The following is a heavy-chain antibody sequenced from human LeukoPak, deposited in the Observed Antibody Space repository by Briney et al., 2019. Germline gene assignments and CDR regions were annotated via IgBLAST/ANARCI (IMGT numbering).Heavy chain of an antibody. Sequence: LETLSLTCSVSGASFSTYYWGWIRRPAGKGLEWIGRIYASGNTNYNPSLKSRVTISRDASKNQFSLRLTSVTAADTAVYYCARDYGGNYHFDFWGQGTLVTVSS. CDR1: GASFSTYY. D-gene: IGHD4/OR15-4a*01. CDR2: IYASGNT. J-gene: IGHJ4*02. V-gene: IGHV4-4*07. CDR3: ARDYGGNYHFDF.